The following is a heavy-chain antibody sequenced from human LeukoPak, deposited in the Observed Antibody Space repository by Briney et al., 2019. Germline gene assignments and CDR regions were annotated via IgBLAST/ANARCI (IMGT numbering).Heavy chain of an antibody. J-gene: IGHJ6*02. CDR2: IRYGGSNK. V-gene: IGHV3-30*02. CDR3: ARDGSYAFGGMDV. CDR1: GFTFSSYG. Sequence: GGSLRLSCAASGFTFSSYGMHWVRQAPGKGLEWVAFIRYGGSNKYYADSVKGRFTISRDNAKNSLYLQMNSLRAEDTAVYYCARDGSYAFGGMDVWGQGTTVTVSS. D-gene: IGHD1-26*01.